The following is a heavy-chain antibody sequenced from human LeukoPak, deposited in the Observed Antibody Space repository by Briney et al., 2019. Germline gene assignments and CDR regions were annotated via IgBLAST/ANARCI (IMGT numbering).Heavy chain of an antibody. CDR3: ANAGRDSSSTISCGMDV. J-gene: IGHJ6*02. D-gene: IGHD6-13*01. CDR1: GFTFSSYW. V-gene: IGHV3-7*01. CDR2: IREDGSEK. Sequence: GGSLRLSCAASGFTFSSYWMTWVRQAPGKGLEWVANIREDGSEKYYVDSVKGRFTVSRDNAKNSLYLQVNSLRAEDTAVYYCANAGRDSSSTISCGMDVWGQGTTVTVSS.